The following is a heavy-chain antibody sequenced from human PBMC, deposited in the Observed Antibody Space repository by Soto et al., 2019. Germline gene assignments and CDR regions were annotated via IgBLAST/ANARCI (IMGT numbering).Heavy chain of an antibody. CDR3: ARGPNWGYRFDS. J-gene: IGHJ4*02. V-gene: IGHV1-69*06. Sequence: QVQLVQSGAEVKKPGSSVKVSCEASGGTFSGHAISWVRQAPGQGPEWMGGLIPLFGTTQHAQNFRGRLTITADKSTSTAYMELTSLRFDDTAIYYCARGPNWGYRFDSWGQGTLVTVSS. CDR1: GGTFSGHA. CDR2: LIPLFGTT. D-gene: IGHD7-27*01.